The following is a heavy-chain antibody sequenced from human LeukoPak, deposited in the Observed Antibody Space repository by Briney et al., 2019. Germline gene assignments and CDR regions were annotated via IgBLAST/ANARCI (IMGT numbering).Heavy chain of an antibody. CDR2: IDKKDKGYATAT. V-gene: IGHV3-73*01. CDR1: GFTFSGSA. J-gene: IGHJ5*02. Sequence: SGGSLKLSCAASGFTFSGSAIHWVRQSSGKGLEWVGQIDKKDKGYATATAYAASVKDRFTISRDDSINTAYLQMKSLKTEDTALYYCTRDSGTYNWFDPWGQGTLVTVSS. D-gene: IGHD1-26*01. CDR3: TRDSGTYNWFDP.